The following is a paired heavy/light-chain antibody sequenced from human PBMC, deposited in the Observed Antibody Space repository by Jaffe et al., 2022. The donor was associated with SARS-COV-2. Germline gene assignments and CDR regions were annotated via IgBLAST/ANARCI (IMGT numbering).Light chain of an antibody. J-gene: IGLJ2*01. V-gene: IGLV3-1*01. CDR3: QAWDSSPVV. CDR2: QDS. Sequence: SYELTQPPSVSVSPGQTASITCSGDKLGDKYACWYQQKPGQSPVLVIYQDSKRPSGIPERFSGSNSGNTATLTISGTQAMDEADYYCQAWDSSPVVFGGGTKLTVL. CDR1: KLGDKY.
Heavy chain of an antibody. D-gene: IGHD6-13*01. CDR3: ARSIAAAGTPAINWFDP. CDR1: GGSISSGDYY. V-gene: IGHV4-30-4*01. Sequence: QVQLQESGPGLVKPSQTLSLTCTVSGGSISSGDYYWSWIRQPPGKGLEWIGYIYYSGSTYYNPSLKSRVTISVDTSKNQFSLKLSSVTAADTAVYYCARSIAAAGTPAINWFDPWGQGTLVTVSS. CDR2: IYYSGST. J-gene: IGHJ5*02.